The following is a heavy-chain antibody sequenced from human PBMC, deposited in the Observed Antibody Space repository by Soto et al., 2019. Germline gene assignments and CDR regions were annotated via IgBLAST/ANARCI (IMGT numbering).Heavy chain of an antibody. CDR3: ARDFSGRANSHYKWVYYLGY. V-gene: IGHV1-69*13. Sequence: SVKVSCKASGGTFSSYAISWVRQAPGQGLEWMGGIIPIFGTANYAQKFKGRVTITADESTSTAYMELSSLRSEDTAVYYCARDFSGRANSHYKWVYYLGYWGQGTLVTVSS. J-gene: IGHJ4*02. CDR1: GGTFSSYA. D-gene: IGHD3-10*01. CDR2: IIPIFGTA.